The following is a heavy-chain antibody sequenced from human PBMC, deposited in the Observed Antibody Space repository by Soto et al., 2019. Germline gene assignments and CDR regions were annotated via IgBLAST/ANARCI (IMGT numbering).Heavy chain of an antibody. V-gene: IGHV4-39*01. D-gene: IGHD2-15*01. Sequence: SETLSLTCTVSGGSISSSSYYWGWIRQPPGKGLEWIGSIYYSGSTYYNPSLKSRVTISVDTSKNQFSLKLSSVTAADTAVYYCARPSCRGGSCPIDPWGEGTLVTVSS. J-gene: IGHJ5*02. CDR3: ARPSCRGGSCPIDP. CDR2: IYYSGST. CDR1: GGSISSSSYY.